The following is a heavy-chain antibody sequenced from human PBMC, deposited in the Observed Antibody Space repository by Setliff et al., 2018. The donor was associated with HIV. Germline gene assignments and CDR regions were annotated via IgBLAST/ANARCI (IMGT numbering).Heavy chain of an antibody. CDR1: GGTFSSYV. CDR2: IIPIFATA. Sequence: SVKVSCKASGGTFSSYVISWVRQAPGQGLEWMGGIIPIFATANYAQKFQGRITITADELTSTVYMDLNSLKSEDSAVYYCANPHDGGAFDVWGQGTAVTVSS. CDR3: ANPHDGGAFDV. D-gene: IGHD1-1*01. V-gene: IGHV1-69*13. J-gene: IGHJ3*01.